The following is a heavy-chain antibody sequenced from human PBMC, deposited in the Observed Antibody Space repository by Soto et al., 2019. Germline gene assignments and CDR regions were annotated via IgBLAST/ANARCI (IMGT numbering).Heavy chain of an antibody. V-gene: IGHV1-18*01. J-gene: IGHJ4*02. Sequence: ASVKVSCKASGGTFSSYAISWVRQAPGQGLEWMGWISAYNGNTNYAQKLQGRVTMTTDTSTSTAYMELRSLRSDDTAVYYCARGEAYYDFWSGFRPPLYWGQGTLVTVSS. CDR1: GGTFSSYA. D-gene: IGHD3-3*01. CDR2: ISAYNGNT. CDR3: ARGEAYYDFWSGFRPPLY.